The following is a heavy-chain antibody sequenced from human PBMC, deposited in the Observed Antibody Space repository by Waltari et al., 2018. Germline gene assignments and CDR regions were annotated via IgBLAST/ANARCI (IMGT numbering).Heavy chain of an antibody. V-gene: IGHV1-2*02. Sequence: QVQLVQSGAEVKKPGASVKIACKASGYMFTNYYMYWVRQAPGQGLEWMGWINPDRGGTNQAQKFQGRVTMTRDTSISTAYMELTRLRSDDTAVYFCARRKGYCTSSTCPPVQGYFGYWGQGTLVTVSS. J-gene: IGHJ4*02. CDR1: GYMFTNYY. CDR2: INPDRGGT. D-gene: IGHD2-2*01. CDR3: ARRKGYCTSSTCPPVQGYFGY.